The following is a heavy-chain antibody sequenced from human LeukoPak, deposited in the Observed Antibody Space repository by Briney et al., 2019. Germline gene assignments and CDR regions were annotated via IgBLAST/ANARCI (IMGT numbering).Heavy chain of an antibody. CDR1: GFIFSSYW. CDR3: ASGTYAPGDY. CDR2: ISIDGSSR. V-gene: IGHV3-74*01. D-gene: IGHD2-8*01. Sequence: PGRSLRLSCAASGFIFSSYWMHWVRQAPGKGLVWVSRISIDGSSRSYADSVKGRFSVSRDNAKNTVYLQMNSLRVEDTAVYYCASGTYAPGDYWGQGTLVSVSS. J-gene: IGHJ4*02.